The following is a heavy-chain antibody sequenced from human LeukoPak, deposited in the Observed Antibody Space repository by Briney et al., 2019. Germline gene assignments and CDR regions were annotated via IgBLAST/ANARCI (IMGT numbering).Heavy chain of an antibody. Sequence: SETLSLTCTVSGASISGYYWSWIRQPPGKGLEWIGYIYYSGSTEFNPSLKSRVTMSVDTSKNQFSLKLSSMTPADTAVYHCARYLRSSSTYYMDVWGKGTTVTVSS. V-gene: IGHV4-59*01. CDR2: IYYSGST. J-gene: IGHJ6*03. CDR1: GASISGYY. CDR3: ARYLRSSSTYYMDV. D-gene: IGHD6-6*01.